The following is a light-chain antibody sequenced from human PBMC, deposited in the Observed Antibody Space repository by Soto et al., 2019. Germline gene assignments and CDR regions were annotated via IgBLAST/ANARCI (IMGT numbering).Light chain of an antibody. J-gene: IGLJ1*01. CDR2: DVT. V-gene: IGLV2-11*01. CDR1: SSDVGRYTY. CDR3: CSDAGGHTYV. Sequence: QSALTQPRSVSGSPGQPVTISCTGTSSDVGRYTYVSWYQQHPGKAPQLIIRDVTERPSGVPDRFSGSKSGNTASLTISGLQAEDDADYYCCSDAGGHTYVFXTGTKVTVL.